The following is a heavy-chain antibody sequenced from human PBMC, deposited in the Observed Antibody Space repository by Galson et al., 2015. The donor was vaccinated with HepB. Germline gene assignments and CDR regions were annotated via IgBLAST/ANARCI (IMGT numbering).Heavy chain of an antibody. V-gene: IGHV5-10-1*01. D-gene: IGHD4-23*01. CDR3: ASDYGGNGHPIFDY. Sequence: QSGAEVKKPGESLKISCKGSGSSFPSYWISWVRQMPGKGLEWMGRIDPSDSYTNYSPSFQGHVTISADKSISTAYLQWSSLKASDTAMYYCASDYGGNGHPIFDYWGQGTLVTVSS. CDR1: GSSFPSYW. CDR2: IDPSDSYT. J-gene: IGHJ4*02.